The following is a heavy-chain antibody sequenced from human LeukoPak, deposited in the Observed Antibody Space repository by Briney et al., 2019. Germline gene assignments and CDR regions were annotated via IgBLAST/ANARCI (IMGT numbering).Heavy chain of an antibody. V-gene: IGHV4-34*01. Sequence: PSETLSLTCAVYGGPFSGYYWSWIRQPPGNGLEWIGEINHSGSTNYNPSLKSRVTISVDTSKNQFSLKLSSVTAADTAVYYCARRYSSSWYGYNWFDPWGQGTLVTVSS. D-gene: IGHD6-13*01. CDR2: INHSGST. J-gene: IGHJ5*02. CDR1: GGPFSGYY. CDR3: ARRYSSSWYGYNWFDP.